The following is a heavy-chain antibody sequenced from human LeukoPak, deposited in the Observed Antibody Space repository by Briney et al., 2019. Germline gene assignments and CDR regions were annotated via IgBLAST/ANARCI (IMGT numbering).Heavy chain of an antibody. CDR3: ANVPGQRGYEYYFDY. CDR1: GGTFSSYA. Sequence: SVKVSCKASGGTFSSYAISWVRQAPGQGLEWMGGIIPIFGTANYAQKFQGRVTITTDESTSTAYMELSSLRSEDTAVYYFANVPGQRGYEYYFDYWGQGTLVTVSS. D-gene: IGHD5-18*01. V-gene: IGHV1-69*05. J-gene: IGHJ4*02. CDR2: IIPIFGTA.